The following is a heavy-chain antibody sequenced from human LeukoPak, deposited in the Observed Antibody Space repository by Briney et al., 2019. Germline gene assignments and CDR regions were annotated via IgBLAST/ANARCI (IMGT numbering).Heavy chain of an antibody. CDR3: ARRAVVVPAAIMGDYFDY. CDR2: IYYSGST. CDR1: GGSISSSSYY. Sequence: PSETLSLTCTVSGGSISSSSYYWGWIRQPPGKGLEWIGSIYYSGSTYYNPSLKSRVTISVDTSKNQFSLKLSSVTAADTAVYYCARRAVVVPAAIMGDYFDYWGQGTLVTVSS. D-gene: IGHD2-2*01. J-gene: IGHJ4*02. V-gene: IGHV4-39*01.